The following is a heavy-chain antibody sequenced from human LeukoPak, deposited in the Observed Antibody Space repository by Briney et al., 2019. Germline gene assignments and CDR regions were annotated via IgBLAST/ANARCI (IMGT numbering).Heavy chain of an antibody. CDR1: GFTFSSFS. V-gene: IGHV3-30*13. CDR2: LSFDGNHK. Sequence: GKSLRLSCAASGFTFSSFSMHWVRQAPGKGLEWVALLSFDGNHKFYADSVKGRFTLSRDNLNNMLFLEMSSLRPEDTAVYYCARDWFESGWHLDHWGQGALVTVSS. J-gene: IGHJ4*02. D-gene: IGHD6-19*01. CDR3: ARDWFESGWHLDH.